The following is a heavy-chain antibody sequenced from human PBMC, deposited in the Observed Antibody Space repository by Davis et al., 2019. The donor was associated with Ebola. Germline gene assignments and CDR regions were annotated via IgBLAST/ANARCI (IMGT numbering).Heavy chain of an antibody. CDR1: GFTFSGSA. CDR2: IRSKANSYAT. Sequence: GGSLRLSCAASGFTFSGSAMHWVRQASGKGLEWVGRIRSKANSYATAYAASVKGRLTISRDDSKNTAYLQMNSLKTEDTAVYYCTGTTVTADYWGQGTLVTVSS. CDR3: TGTTVTADY. V-gene: IGHV3-73*01. D-gene: IGHD4-17*01. J-gene: IGHJ4*02.